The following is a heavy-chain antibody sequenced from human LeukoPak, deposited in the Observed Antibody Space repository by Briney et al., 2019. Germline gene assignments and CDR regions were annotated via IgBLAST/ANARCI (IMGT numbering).Heavy chain of an antibody. J-gene: IGHJ5*02. D-gene: IGHD1-14*01. CDR3: AKETPNTGWFGP. V-gene: IGHV1-46*01. Sequence: ASVKVSCKASGHTFTTYYVHLVRQAPGQGLEWMGVINPSGDGTNYPQRFQGRVTLTRDTSTSTVYMELTSLRSEDTAMYYCAKETPNTGWFGPWGQGTLVTVSS. CDR2: INPSGDGT. CDR1: GHTFTTYY.